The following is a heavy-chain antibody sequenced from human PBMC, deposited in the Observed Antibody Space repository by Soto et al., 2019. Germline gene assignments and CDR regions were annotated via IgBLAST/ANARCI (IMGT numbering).Heavy chain of an antibody. D-gene: IGHD3-10*01. V-gene: IGHV4-59*08. CDR3: ARGQLITMVRGVRAWPPDY. CDR2: IFDSGNA. J-gene: IGHJ4*02. CDR1: GGSINSYC. Sequence: PSETLSLTCTVSGGSINSYCWSWIRQPPGKGLEWIAYIFDSGNANYNPSLKSRVTISVDTSKNQFSLKLTSVTAADTAVYYCARGQLITMVRGVRAWPPDYWGQGTLVTVSS.